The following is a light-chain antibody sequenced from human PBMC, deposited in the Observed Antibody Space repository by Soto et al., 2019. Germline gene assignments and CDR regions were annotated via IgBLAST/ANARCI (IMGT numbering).Light chain of an antibody. J-gene: IGKJ5*01. CDR2: EAS. CDR3: QQLHDYPIT. V-gene: IGKV1-5*03. Sequence: DIQMTQSPSTLSASVGDRVTMACRASQNINNWLAWYQQKPGKAPNLLIYEASSLESGVPSRFGGSRSGTEFTLTISSLQPEDFATYYCQQLHDYPITFGQGTRLEIK. CDR1: QNINNW.